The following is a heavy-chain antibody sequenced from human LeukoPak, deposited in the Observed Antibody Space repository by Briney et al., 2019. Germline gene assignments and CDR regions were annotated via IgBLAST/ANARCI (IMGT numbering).Heavy chain of an antibody. CDR3: ATYDYGDYWTPPHFDY. D-gene: IGHD4-17*01. Sequence: ASVKVSCKASGRTFSSYAISWVRQAPGQRLEWMGGIIPIFVTAHYAQKFQGRVTITADESTSTAYMELSSLRSEDTAVYYCATYDYGDYWTPPHFDYWGQGTLVTVSS. CDR1: GRTFSSYA. J-gene: IGHJ4*02. CDR2: IIPIFVTA. V-gene: IGHV1-69*13.